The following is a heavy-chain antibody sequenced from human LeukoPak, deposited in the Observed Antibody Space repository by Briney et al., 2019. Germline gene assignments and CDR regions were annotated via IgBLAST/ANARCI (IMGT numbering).Heavy chain of an antibody. J-gene: IGHJ6*03. CDR2: IIPIFATT. Sequence: PGASVKVSCKASGGTFSSYAISWVRQAPGQGLEWMGGIIPIFATTNYAQKFQGRVTITADESTSTAYMELSSLRSEDTAVYYCTRQLERRYHYYMDVWGKGTTVTVSS. CDR1: GGTFSSYA. CDR3: TRQLERRYHYYMDV. V-gene: IGHV1-69*13. D-gene: IGHD1-1*01.